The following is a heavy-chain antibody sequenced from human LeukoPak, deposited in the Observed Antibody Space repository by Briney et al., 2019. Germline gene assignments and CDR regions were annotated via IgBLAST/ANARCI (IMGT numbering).Heavy chain of an antibody. CDR1: GFTFSSYA. Sequence: GGSLRLSCAASGFTFSSYAMSWVRQAPGKGLEWVSAISGSGGSSYYADSVKGRFTISRDNSKNTLYLQMNSLRAEDTAVYYCARGPSGYHNTGGQGTLVTVSS. CDR3: ARGPSGYHNT. J-gene: IGHJ4*02. D-gene: IGHD5-12*01. V-gene: IGHV3-23*01. CDR2: ISGSGGSS.